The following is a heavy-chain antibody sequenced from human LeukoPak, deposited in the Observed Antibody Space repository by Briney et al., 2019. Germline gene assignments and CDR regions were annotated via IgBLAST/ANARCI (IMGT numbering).Heavy chain of an antibody. V-gene: IGHV1-69*13. J-gene: IGHJ6*02. CDR3: ARGDYNSHYNMDV. Sequence: SVKVSCKASGGTFNNYAISWVRQAPGQGLEWMGGIIPIFSTANYAQKFQGRVTTIADESTTTAYMELSSLRSEDTADYYCARGDYNSHYNMDVWGQGTTVIVSS. CDR1: GGTFNNYA. CDR2: IIPIFSTA. D-gene: IGHD3-22*01.